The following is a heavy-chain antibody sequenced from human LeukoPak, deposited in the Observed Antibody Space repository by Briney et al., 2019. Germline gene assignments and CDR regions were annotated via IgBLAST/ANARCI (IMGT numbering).Heavy chain of an antibody. CDR1: GGSISSSSYY. J-gene: IGHJ4*02. CDR3: ARLSSGYDYSDY. D-gene: IGHD5-12*01. V-gene: IGHV4-39*01. Sequence: PSETLSLTCTVSGGSISSSSYYWGCIRQPPGKGLEWIGSIYYSGSTYYNPSLKSRVTISVDTSKNQFSLKLSSVTAADTAVYYCARLSSGYDYSDYWGQGTLVTVSP. CDR2: IYYSGST.